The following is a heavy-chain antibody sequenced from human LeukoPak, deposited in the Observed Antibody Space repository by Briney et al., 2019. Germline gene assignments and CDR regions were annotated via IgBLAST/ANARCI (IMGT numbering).Heavy chain of an antibody. CDR2: INHSGST. J-gene: IGHJ4*02. CDR3: ARRERITMVRGVTLDPYYFDY. Sequence: SETLSLTCAVYGGSFSGYYWSWIRQPPGKGLEWIGEINHSGSTNYNPSLKSRATISVDTSKNQFSLKLSSVTAADTAVYYCARRERITMVRGVTLDPYYFDYWGQGTLVTVSS. D-gene: IGHD3-10*01. CDR1: GGSFSGYY. V-gene: IGHV4-34*01.